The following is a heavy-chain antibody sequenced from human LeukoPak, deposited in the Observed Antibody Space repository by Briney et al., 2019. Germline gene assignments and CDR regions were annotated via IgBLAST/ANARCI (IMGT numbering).Heavy chain of an antibody. CDR2: IYTDGST. D-gene: IGHD5-24*01. V-gene: IGHV3-53*01. J-gene: IGHJ4*02. Sequence: GGSLRLSCAASGFTFSDHAMSWVRQAPGKGLEWVSVIYTDGSTYYADSVKGRFTISRDISRNTVHLQMNSLRAGDTAVYYCARDPHGYNSYFDYWGQGTLVTVSS. CDR1: GFTFSDHA. CDR3: ARDPHGYNSYFDY.